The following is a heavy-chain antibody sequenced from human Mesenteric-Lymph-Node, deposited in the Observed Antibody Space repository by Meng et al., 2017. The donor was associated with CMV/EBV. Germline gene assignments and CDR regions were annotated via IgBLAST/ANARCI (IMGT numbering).Heavy chain of an antibody. CDR2: IKQDGSEK. CDR3: ARDRVMYTSSADFDY. J-gene: IGHJ4*02. CDR1: GFTFSSYW. D-gene: IGHD6-6*01. V-gene: IGHV3-7*01. Sequence: GGSLRLSCAASGAASGFTFSSYWMSWVRQAPGKRLEWVAIIKQDGSEKYYVDSVKGRFTISRDNAKNSLYLQMNSLRAEDTAVYYCARDRVMYTSSADFDYWGQGTLVTVSS.